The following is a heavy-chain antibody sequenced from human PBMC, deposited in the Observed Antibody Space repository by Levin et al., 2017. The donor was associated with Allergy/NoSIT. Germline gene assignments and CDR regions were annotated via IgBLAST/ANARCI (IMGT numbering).Heavy chain of an antibody. CDR1: GFTFSSYG. D-gene: IGHD6-13*01. J-gene: IGHJ4*02. V-gene: IGHV3-30*18. CDR2: ISYDGSNK. CDR3: ANSAAGRRYFDY. Sequence: GGSLRLSCAASGFTFSSYGMHWVRQAPGKGLEWVAVISYDGSNKYYADSVKGRFTISRDNSKNTLYLQMNSLRAEDTAVYYCANSAAGRRYFDYWGQGTLVTVSS.